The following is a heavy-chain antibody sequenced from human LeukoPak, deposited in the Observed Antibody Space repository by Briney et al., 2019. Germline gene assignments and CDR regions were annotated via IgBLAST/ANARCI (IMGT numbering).Heavy chain of an antibody. CDR1: GFTFSDYY. D-gene: IGHD1-20*01. V-gene: IGHV3-11*01. J-gene: IGHJ6*03. CDR2: ISSSGSTI. Sequence: GGSLRLSCAASGFTFSDYYMSWIRQAPGKGLEWVSYISSSGSTIYYADSVKGRFTISRDNAKNSLYLQMNSLRAEDTAVYYCARGPQPYNWNLIGYYYYYMDVWGKGTTVTVSS. CDR3: ARGPQPYNWNLIGYYYYYMDV.